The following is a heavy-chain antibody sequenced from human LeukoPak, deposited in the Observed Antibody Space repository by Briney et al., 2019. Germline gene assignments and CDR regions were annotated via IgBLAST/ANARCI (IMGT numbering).Heavy chain of an antibody. CDR1: GVSISSGGYC. V-gene: IGHV4-31*03. D-gene: IGHD6-6*01. Sequence: SETLSLTCTVSGVSISSGGYCWSWIRQHPGKGLEWIGYIYYSGSTYYNPSLKSRVTISVDTSKNQFSLKLSSVTAADTAVYYCARVSGIAARLAGDYYYYMDVWGKGTTVTVSS. CDR3: ARVSGIAARLAGDYYYYMDV. J-gene: IGHJ6*03. CDR2: IYYSGST.